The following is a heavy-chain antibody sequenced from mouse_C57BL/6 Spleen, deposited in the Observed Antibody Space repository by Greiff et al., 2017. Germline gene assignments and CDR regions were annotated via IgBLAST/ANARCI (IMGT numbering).Heavy chain of an antibody. Sequence: VKLMESRPDLVKPGASVKISCKASGYAFSSSWMNWVQQSPGKGLEWIGWIYPGDGDTNYTGKVKGKATLTADKSSSTAYMQLSSLTCEYTAVYFCARERITTVVEGYLDYGGQGTTLTVSS. V-gene: IGHV1-82*01. CDR1: GYAFSSSW. D-gene: IGHD1-1*01. CDR3: ARERITTVVEGYLDY. CDR2: IYPGDGDT. J-gene: IGHJ2*01.